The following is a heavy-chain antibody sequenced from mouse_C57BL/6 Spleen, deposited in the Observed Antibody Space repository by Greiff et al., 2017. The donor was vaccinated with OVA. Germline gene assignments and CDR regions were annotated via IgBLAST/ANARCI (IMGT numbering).Heavy chain of an antibody. Sequence: QVQLQESGPGLVQPSQSLSITCTVSGSSLTSYGVHWVRQSPGKGLEWLGVIWSGGSTDYNAAFISRLSISKDNSTSQVFFKMSSLQADDTAVYYCARKGLRHWYFDGWGTGTTVTVSS. CDR3: ARKGLRHWYFDG. CDR1: GSSLTSYG. V-gene: IGHV2-2*01. J-gene: IGHJ1*03. D-gene: IGHD1-1*01. CDR2: IWSGGST.